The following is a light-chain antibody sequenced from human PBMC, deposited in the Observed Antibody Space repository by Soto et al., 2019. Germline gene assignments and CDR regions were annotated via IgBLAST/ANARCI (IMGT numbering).Light chain of an antibody. CDR1: SSNIGNNY. J-gene: IGLJ2*01. Sequence: QSVLTQPPSVSAAPGQKVTISCSGSSSNIGNNYVSWYQQLPGTAPKLLIYDNNKRPSGIPDRFSGSKSGTSATLGITGLQTGDEADYYCGTWDSSLSAGVVVCGGTKVTVL. CDR2: DNN. CDR3: GTWDSSLSAGVV. V-gene: IGLV1-51*01.